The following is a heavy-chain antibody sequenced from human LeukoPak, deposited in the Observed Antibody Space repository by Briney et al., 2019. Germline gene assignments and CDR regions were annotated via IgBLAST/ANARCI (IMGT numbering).Heavy chain of an antibody. Sequence: GGSLRLSCAVSGFAVSDNFVRWVRQAPGKGLEWVSIIYSSGNTYYADSVKGRFTISRDNSQNTLYLQMNSLTPEDTAVYYCAGPYGTSNGSLDYWGQGTLVTVSS. D-gene: IGHD1-1*01. CDR1: GFAVSDNF. J-gene: IGHJ4*02. V-gene: IGHV3-66*02. CDR3: AGPYGTSNGSLDY. CDR2: IYSSGNT.